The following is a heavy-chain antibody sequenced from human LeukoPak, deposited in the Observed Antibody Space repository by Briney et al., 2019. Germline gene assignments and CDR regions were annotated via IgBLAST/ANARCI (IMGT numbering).Heavy chain of an antibody. J-gene: IGHJ4*02. D-gene: IGHD6-19*01. Sequence: GGSLRLSCAASGFTFSSYSMNWGRQAPGKGLEWVSYISSRSTTIYYADSVKGRFTISRDNAKNSLYLQMNSLRAEDTAVYYCARDLGIVVAGTPDYWGQGTLVTVSS. CDR1: GFTFSSYS. V-gene: IGHV3-48*01. CDR3: ARDLGIVVAGTPDY. CDR2: ISSRSTTI.